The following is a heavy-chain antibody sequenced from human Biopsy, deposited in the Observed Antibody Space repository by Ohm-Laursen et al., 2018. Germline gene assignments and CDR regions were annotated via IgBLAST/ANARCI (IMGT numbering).Heavy chain of an antibody. V-gene: IGHV3-15*01. CDR3: STGGGDFYYNGMDV. CDR1: GFTFGTPW. CDR2: IRSNFDGETT. D-gene: IGHD3-16*01. J-gene: IGHJ6*02. Sequence: SLRLSCSASGFTFGTPWMSWIRQAPGTGLEWVALIRSNFDGETTDYAAPVKGRFIISRDDSKSTLFLQMNSLKVEDTGVYFCSTGGGDFYYNGMDVWGQGTTVTVSS.